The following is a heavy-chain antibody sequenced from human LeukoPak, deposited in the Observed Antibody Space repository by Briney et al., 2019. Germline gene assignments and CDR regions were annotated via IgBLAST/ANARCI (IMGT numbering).Heavy chain of an antibody. Sequence: GSPRLSCVGSGFTFSDSGMHWVRQAPGKGLEWVSTISGNGDDTYYADSVEGRFTISRDNSENTLYLQMNSLRAEDTAIYFCAKDDAPARWLRSPQLLDHWGQGTLVTVSS. V-gene: IGHV3-23*01. CDR1: GFTFSDSG. J-gene: IGHJ4*02. D-gene: IGHD5-12*01. CDR3: AKDDAPARWLRSPQLLDH. CDR2: ISGNGDDT.